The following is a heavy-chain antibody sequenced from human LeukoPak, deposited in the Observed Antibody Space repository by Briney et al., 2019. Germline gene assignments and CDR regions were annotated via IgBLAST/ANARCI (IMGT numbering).Heavy chain of an antibody. CDR3: ASESSESSSSHRFDP. V-gene: IGHV1-69*05. J-gene: IGHJ5*02. CDR2: IIPIFGTA. Sequence: GASVKVSCKASGGTFSSYAISWVRQAPGQGLEWMGGIIPIFGTANYAQKFQGRVTITTDESTSTAYMELSSLRSEDTAVYYCASESSESSSSHRFDPWRQGTLVTVSS. D-gene: IGHD6-6*01. CDR1: GGTFSSYA.